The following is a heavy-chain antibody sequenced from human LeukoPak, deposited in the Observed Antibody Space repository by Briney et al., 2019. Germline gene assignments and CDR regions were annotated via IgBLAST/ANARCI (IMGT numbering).Heavy chain of an antibody. CDR1: GYTLTELS. V-gene: IGHV1-24*01. CDR2: FDPEDGET. Sequence: ASVTVSCKVSGYTLTELSMHWVRQAPGKGLEWMGGFDPEDGETIYAQKFQGRVTMTEDTSTDTAYMELSSLRSEDTAVYYCATKTSPYGSGSALDYWGQGTLVTVSS. D-gene: IGHD3-10*01. CDR3: ATKTSPYGSGSALDY. J-gene: IGHJ4*02.